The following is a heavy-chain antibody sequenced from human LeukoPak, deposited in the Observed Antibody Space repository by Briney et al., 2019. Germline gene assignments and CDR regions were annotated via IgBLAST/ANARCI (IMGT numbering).Heavy chain of an antibody. CDR1: GFTFSSYG. J-gene: IGHJ6*02. D-gene: IGHD3-10*01. V-gene: IGHV3-30*02. CDR2: IRYDGSNK. CDR3: AKSIVLWFGELVDSYYYYGMDV. Sequence: QPGGSLRLSCAASGFTFSSYGMHWVRQAPGKGLEWVAFIRYDGSNKYYADSVKGRFTISRDNSKNTLYLQMNSLRAEDTAVYYCAKSIVLWFGELVDSYYYYGMDVWGQGTTVTVSS.